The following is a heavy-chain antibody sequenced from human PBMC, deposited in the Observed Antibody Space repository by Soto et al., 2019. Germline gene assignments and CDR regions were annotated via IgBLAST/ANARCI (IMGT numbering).Heavy chain of an antibody. V-gene: IGHV1-3*01. J-gene: IGHJ6*02. CDR3: ARDPYDYVWGSRDYYGMDV. Sequence: QVQLVQSGAEVKKPGASVKVSCKASGYTFTSYAMHWVRQAPGQRLEWMGWINAGNGNTKYSQKFQGRVTITRDTSASTAYMELSSLRSEDTAVYDCARDPYDYVWGSRDYYGMDVWGQGTTVTVSS. CDR2: INAGNGNT. D-gene: IGHD3-16*01. CDR1: GYTFTSYA.